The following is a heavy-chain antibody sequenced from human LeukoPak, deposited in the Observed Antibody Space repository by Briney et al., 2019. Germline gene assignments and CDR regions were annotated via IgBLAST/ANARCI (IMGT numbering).Heavy chain of an antibody. CDR1: GYTFTSYG. J-gene: IGHJ6*02. D-gene: IGHD3-10*01. CDR3: ASFGAGYGSGSYYYYSMDV. Sequence: ASVKVSCKASGYTFTSYGISWVRQAPGQGLEWMGWISAYNGNTNYAQKLQGRVTMTTDTSTSTAYMELRSLRSDDTAVYYCASFGAGYGSGSYYYYSMDVWGQGTTVTVSS. V-gene: IGHV1-18*01. CDR2: ISAYNGNT.